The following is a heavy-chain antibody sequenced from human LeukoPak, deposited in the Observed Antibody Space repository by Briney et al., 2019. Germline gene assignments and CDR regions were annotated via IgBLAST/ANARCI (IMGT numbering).Heavy chain of an antibody. CDR1: GGTFSSYA. V-gene: IGHV1-69*06. Sequence: SVKVSCKASGGTFSSYAISWVRQAPGQGLEWMGGIIPIFGTADYAQKFQGRVTITADKSTSTAYMELSSLRTEDTAVYYCAKEGATAGHGYSYGYFWYFDYWGQGTLVTVSS. D-gene: IGHD5-18*01. CDR3: AKEGATAGHGYSYGYFWYFDY. J-gene: IGHJ4*02. CDR2: IIPIFGTA.